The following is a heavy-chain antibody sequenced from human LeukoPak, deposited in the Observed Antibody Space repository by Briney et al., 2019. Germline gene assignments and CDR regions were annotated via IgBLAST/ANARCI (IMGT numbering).Heavy chain of an antibody. Sequence: SGPTLVNPTQTLTLTCSFSGFSLSTSGVAVGWIRQPPGGAREWLAVTYWNDDERYSPSLKSRLTITRDTSKNQVVLTMTNMDPVDTATYYCAHGVVAAGNRHFDYWGQGTLVTVSS. V-gene: IGHV2-5*01. D-gene: IGHD6-25*01. CDR2: TYWNDDE. CDR1: GFSLSTSGVA. J-gene: IGHJ4*02. CDR3: AHGVVAAGNRHFDY.